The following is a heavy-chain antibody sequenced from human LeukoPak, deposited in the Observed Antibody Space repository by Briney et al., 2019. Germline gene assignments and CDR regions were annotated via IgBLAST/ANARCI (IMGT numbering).Heavy chain of an antibody. D-gene: IGHD6-13*01. CDR2: IKQNGSEK. CDR3: ASEGSSSLGLDY. Sequence: PGGSLRLSCAASGFTFSSYWMSWVRQAPGKGLEWVANIKQNGSEKYYVDSVKGRFTISRDNAKNSLYLQVNSLRAEDTAVYYCASEGSSSLGLDYWGQGTLVTVSS. J-gene: IGHJ4*02. CDR1: GFTFSSYW. V-gene: IGHV3-7*04.